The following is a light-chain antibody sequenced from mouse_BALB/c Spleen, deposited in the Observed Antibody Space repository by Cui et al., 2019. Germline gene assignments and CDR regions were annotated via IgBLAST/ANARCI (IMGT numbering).Light chain of an antibody. CDR3: QQYSKVPST. Sequence: DIQMTHTTSFLSASLADRHTIRYSASKGIINYLNWYQQKPAGTVKLLIYSTSSLHSGVPARFSGSGSGTDYSLTISHLEAEDIATYYCQQYSKVPSTFGGGTKLEIK. V-gene: IGKV10-94*01. CDR1: KGIINY. J-gene: IGKJ1*01. CDR2: STS.